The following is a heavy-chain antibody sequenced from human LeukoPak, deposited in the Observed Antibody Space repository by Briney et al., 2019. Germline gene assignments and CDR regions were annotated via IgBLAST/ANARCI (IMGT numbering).Heavy chain of an antibody. CDR3: ARGSQANWNDFGWFDP. D-gene: IGHD1-1*01. CDR2: ISPNSGAT. J-gene: IGHJ5*02. CDR1: GYTFTGHF. Sequence: GASVTVSCKASGYTFTGHFMHWVRQTPGQGLEWGGWISPNSGATNYEMRFQGRISITSDTSSSTAYMELSRLRPADTAVYYCARGSQANWNDFGWFDPWGQGTLVTVSS. V-gene: IGHV1-2*02.